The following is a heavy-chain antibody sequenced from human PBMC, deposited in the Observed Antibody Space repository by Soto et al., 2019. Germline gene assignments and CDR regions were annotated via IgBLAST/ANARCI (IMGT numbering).Heavy chain of an antibody. J-gene: IGHJ4*02. D-gene: IGHD3-16*01. CDR3: AGFGMITISGFFDY. CDR1: GGSISSYS. V-gene: IGHV4-59*01. CDR2: ILNSGTT. Sequence: QLQESGPGLVKPSGTLSLTCNVSGGSISSYSWSWVRQPPGKGLEWIGYILNSGTTDYDPSLKSRASISIDTSKSQFFLKLNSVTAADTAVYFYAGFGMITISGFFDYWGLGTLVTVSS.